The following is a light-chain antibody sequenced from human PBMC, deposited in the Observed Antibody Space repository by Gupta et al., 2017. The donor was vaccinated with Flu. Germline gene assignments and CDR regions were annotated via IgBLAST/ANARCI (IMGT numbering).Light chain of an antibody. CDR1: QSVGSN. Sequence: PHTLSVSPGGRATHSCRASQSVGSNVGWYQQKPGQAPRLLIYGASSRATDIPARFSGSGSGTDFTLTISSLQSEDFAVYYCQQYNKWPKTFGHGTKVDFK. CDR2: GAS. CDR3: QQYNKWPKT. V-gene: IGKV3-15*01. J-gene: IGKJ3*01.